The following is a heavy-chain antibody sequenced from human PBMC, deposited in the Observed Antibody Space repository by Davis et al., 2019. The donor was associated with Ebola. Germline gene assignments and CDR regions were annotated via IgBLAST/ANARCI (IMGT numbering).Heavy chain of an antibody. J-gene: IGHJ5*01. CDR1: GGSVSSGSYY. Sequence: SETLSLTCTVSGGSVSSGSYYWSWIRQPPGKGLEWIGEIIHSGTTNSNPSLKSRVTILLDTSKNQFSLKLSSVTAADTAVYYCARGHGMGWFDSWGRGTPVTVSS. V-gene: IGHV4-39*07. CDR2: IIHSGTT. D-gene: IGHD1-14*01. CDR3: ARGHGMGWFDS.